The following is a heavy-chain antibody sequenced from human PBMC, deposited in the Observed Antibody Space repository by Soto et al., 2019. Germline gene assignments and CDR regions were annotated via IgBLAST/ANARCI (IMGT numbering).Heavy chain of an antibody. D-gene: IGHD3-3*01. CDR1: GYTFTSYA. CDR2: INAGNGNT. CDR3: ARDLPDLYYYYYGMDV. V-gene: IGHV1-3*01. J-gene: IGHJ6*02. Sequence: ASVKVSCKASGYTFTSYAMHWVRQAPGQRLEWMGWINAGNGNTKYSQKFQGRVTITRDTSASTAYMELSSLRSEDTAVYYCARDLPDLYYYYYGMDVWGQGTTVTVSS.